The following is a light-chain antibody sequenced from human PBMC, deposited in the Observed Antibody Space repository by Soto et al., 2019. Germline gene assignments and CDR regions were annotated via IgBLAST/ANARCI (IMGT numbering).Light chain of an antibody. CDR2: DVN. Sequence: QSVLNQPASVSGSPGQSITISCTGASSDVGGYNYVSWYQQRPDEAPKLMIYDVNNRPSGVSNRFSGSKSGNTASLTISGLQAEDEADYYCSSYTSSITYVFGTGTKVTVL. CDR3: SSYTSSITYV. V-gene: IGLV2-14*01. CDR1: SSDVGGYNY. J-gene: IGLJ1*01.